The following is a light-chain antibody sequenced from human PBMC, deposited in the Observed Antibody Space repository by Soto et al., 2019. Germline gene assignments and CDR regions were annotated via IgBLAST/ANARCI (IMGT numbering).Light chain of an antibody. J-gene: IGKJ1*01. CDR2: GAS. V-gene: IGKV3-15*01. CDR1: QSVSSN. CDR3: QQYNNWPWT. Sequence: EIVMTQSPATLSVSPGERATLSCRASQSVSSNLAWNQQKPDQAPRLLIYGASSRTTGIPARFSGSGSGTEFTLTISSLQSEDFAVYYCQQYNNWPWTFGQGTKVEIK.